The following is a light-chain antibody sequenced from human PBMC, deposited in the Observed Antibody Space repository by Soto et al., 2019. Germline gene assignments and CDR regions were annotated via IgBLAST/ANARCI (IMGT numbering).Light chain of an antibody. V-gene: IGKV3-20*01. CDR1: ESVRSSY. CDR2: GAS. CDR3: QQYGSPPHT. Sequence: EIVLTQSPGTLSLSPGERATLSCRASESVRSSYLAWYQQKPGQAPRLLIYGASTRATGIPDRFSGSGSGTDFTLTISRLEPEDFAVYYCQQYGSPPHTFGQGTKLEIK. J-gene: IGKJ2*01.